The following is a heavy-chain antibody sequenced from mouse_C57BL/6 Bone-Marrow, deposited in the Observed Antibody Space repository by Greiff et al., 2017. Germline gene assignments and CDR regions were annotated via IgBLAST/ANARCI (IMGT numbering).Heavy chain of an antibody. V-gene: IGHV1-81*01. CDR3: ATNYYGSSYVLDY. CDR2: IYPRSGNT. Sequence: QVQLQQSGAELARPGASVKLSCKASGYTFTSYGISWVKQRTGQGLEWIGEIYPRSGNTSYNEKFKGKATLTADKSSSTAYMELRSLTSEDSAVFFCATNYYGSSYVLDYWGQGTTLTVSS. D-gene: IGHD1-1*01. CDR1: GYTFTSYG. J-gene: IGHJ2*01.